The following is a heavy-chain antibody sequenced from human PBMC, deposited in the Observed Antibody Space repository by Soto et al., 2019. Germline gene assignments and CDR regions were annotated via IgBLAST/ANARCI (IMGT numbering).Heavy chain of an antibody. J-gene: IGHJ4*02. CDR1: GGSFSGYY. D-gene: IGHD6-6*01. V-gene: IGHV4-34*01. Sequence: PSETLSLTCAVYGGSFSGYYWSWIRQPPGKGLEWIGGINHSGSTNYNPSLKSRVTISVDTSKNQFSLKLSSVTAADTAVYYCARSIAARLSRFDYWGQGTLVTVSS. CDR3: ARSIAARLSRFDY. CDR2: INHSGST.